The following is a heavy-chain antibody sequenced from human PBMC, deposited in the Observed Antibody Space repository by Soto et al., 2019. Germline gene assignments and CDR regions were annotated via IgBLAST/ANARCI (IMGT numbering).Heavy chain of an antibody. CDR3: AAGSGYYTGGWFDP. J-gene: IGHJ5*02. D-gene: IGHD3-3*01. CDR1: GFTFSSYA. Sequence: GGSLRLSCTASGFTFSSYAMSWVRQAPGKGLEWVSAISGSGGSTYYADSVEGRFTISRDNSKNTLYLQMNSLRAEDTAVYYCAAGSGYYTGGWFDPWGQGTLVTVSS. V-gene: IGHV3-23*01. CDR2: ISGSGGST.